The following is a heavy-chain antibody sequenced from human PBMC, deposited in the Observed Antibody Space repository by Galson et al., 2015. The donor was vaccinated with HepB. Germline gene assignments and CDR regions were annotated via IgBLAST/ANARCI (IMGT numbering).Heavy chain of an antibody. CDR3: ARSGYYYDSSGYYSGGEFDY. CDR2: ISSSSSYI. CDR1: GFTFSSYS. Sequence: SLRLSCAASGFTFSSYSMNWVRQAPGKGLEWVSSISSSSSYIYYADSVKGRFTISRDNAKNSLYLQMNSLRAEDTAVYYCARSGYYYDSSGYYSGGEFDYWGQGTLVTVSS. D-gene: IGHD3-22*01. J-gene: IGHJ4*02. V-gene: IGHV3-21*01.